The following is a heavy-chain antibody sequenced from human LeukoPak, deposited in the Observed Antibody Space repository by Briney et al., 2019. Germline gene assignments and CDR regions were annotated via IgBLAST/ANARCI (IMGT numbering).Heavy chain of an antibody. CDR3: ARGAPGGMDV. CDR1: GFTFSSYW. J-gene: IGHJ6*02. CDR2: ISGSSDII. Sequence: GGSLRLSCAASGFTFSSYWMNWVRQAPGKGLEWISYISGSSDIIYYGDSVKGRFTISRDNAKNSLYLQMNSLRVEDTAIFYCARGAPGGMDVWGQGTTVIVSS. D-gene: IGHD3-10*01. V-gene: IGHV3-48*01.